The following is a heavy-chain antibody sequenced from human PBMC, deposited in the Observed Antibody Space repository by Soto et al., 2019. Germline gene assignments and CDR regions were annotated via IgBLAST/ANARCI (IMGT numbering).Heavy chain of an antibody. CDR1: GFTFSSYG. CDR3: AKDRSTIFGVVISSMDV. J-gene: IGHJ6*01. V-gene: IGHV3-30*18. D-gene: IGHD3-3*01. Sequence: QVQLVESGGGVVQPGRSLRLSCAASGFTFSSYGMHWVRQAPGKGLEWVAVISYDGSNKYYADSVKGRFTISRDNSKNTLYLQMNSLRAEDTAVYYCAKDRSTIFGVVISSMDVW. CDR2: ISYDGSNK.